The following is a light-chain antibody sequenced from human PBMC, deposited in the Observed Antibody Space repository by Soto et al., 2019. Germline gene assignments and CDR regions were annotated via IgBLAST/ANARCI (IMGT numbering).Light chain of an antibody. J-gene: IGKJ5*01. CDR3: QHYDSSLSVT. CDR2: GAS. CDR1: QSLPSGY. V-gene: IGKV3-20*01. Sequence: EIVLTQSPGTLSLSPGERATLSCRASQSLPSGYLAWYQQKPGQAPRLLLYGASSRATGIPGRFSGSGSGTDFTFTISRLEPEDFSVYYCQHYDSSLSVTFGQGTRLEIK.